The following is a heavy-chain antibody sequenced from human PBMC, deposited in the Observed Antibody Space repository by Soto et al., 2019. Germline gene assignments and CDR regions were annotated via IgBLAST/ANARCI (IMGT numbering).Heavy chain of an antibody. CDR1: GFSLSTSGVG. J-gene: IGHJ4*02. D-gene: IGHD2-15*01. CDR2: IYWDDDK. Sequence: QITLKESGPTLVKPTQTLTLTCTFSGFSLSTSGVGVGWIRQPPGKALEWLALIYWDDDKRYSPYLKSRLTITNDTSKNQVVLTMTNMDPVDTATYYCAHRPAYCSRGSCYPGFDYWGQGTLVTVSS. V-gene: IGHV2-5*02. CDR3: AHRPAYCSRGSCYPGFDY.